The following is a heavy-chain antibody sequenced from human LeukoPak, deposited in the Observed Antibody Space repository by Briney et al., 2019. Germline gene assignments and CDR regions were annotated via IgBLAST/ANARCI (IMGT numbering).Heavy chain of an antibody. D-gene: IGHD3-16*01. CDR1: GGSITKNGYY. CDR3: ARELGDHFDY. Sequence: SETLSLTCSVSGGSITKNGYYWGWIRQSPETGLEWIGSMHYSGSTYYNPSLNSRVTISVDTSKNQFSLKLTSVTAADTAVYYCARELGDHFDYWGQGTLVTVSS. V-gene: IGHV4-39*07. CDR2: MHYSGST. J-gene: IGHJ4*02.